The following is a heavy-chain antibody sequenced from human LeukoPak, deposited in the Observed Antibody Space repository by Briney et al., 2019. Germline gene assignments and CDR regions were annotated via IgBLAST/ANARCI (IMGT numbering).Heavy chain of an antibody. J-gene: IGHJ4*02. Sequence: GGSLRLSCAASGFTFSTYSMAWVRQAPGKGLEWVSSISPDSNYIYYADSLKGRFTISRDNAKISLYLQMNSLRADDTAVYYCARVALGVAGVLTFDYWGRGTLVIVSS. CDR2: ISPDSNYI. V-gene: IGHV3-21*01. D-gene: IGHD6-19*01. CDR1: GFTFSTYS. CDR3: ARVALGVAGVLTFDY.